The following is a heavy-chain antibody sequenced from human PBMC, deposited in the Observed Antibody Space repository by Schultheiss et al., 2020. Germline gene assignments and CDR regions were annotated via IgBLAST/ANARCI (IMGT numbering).Heavy chain of an antibody. Sequence: SETLSLTCTVSGGSISSSSYYWSWIRQHPGKGLEWIGYIYYSGSTYYNPSLKSRVTISVDTSKNQFSLKLSSVTAADTAVYYCAREGHLAAADINAFDIWGQGTMVTVSS. V-gene: IGHV4-31*03. CDR2: IYYSGST. CDR3: AREGHLAAADINAFDI. D-gene: IGHD6-13*01. CDR1: GGSISSSSYY. J-gene: IGHJ3*02.